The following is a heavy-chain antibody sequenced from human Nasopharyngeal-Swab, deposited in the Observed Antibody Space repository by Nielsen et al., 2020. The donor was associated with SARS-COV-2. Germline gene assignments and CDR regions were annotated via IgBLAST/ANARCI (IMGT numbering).Heavy chain of an antibody. V-gene: IGHV3-21*01. J-gene: IGHJ6*02. D-gene: IGHD1-1*01. Sequence: GESLKISCVTSGFTFNMYSMHWVRPAPGKGLEWVSSISSSSNYIYYGDSVKGRFTISRDNTQKSLYLEMNSPRVEDTAAYYCARLGTESYHYYSLDVWGQGTTVTVSS. CDR2: ISSSSNYI. CDR1: GFTFNMYS. CDR3: ARLGTESYHYYSLDV.